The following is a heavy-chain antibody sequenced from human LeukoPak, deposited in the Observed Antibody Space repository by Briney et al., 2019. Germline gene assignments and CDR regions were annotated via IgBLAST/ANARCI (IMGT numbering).Heavy chain of an antibody. CDR2: INTNTGNP. V-gene: IGHV7-4-1*02. Sequence: ASVKVSCKASGYTFTNYAMNWVRQAPGQGLEWMGWINTNTGNPTYAQGFTGRFVFSLDTSVSTAYLQISSLKAEGTAVYYCARRSGYGGYVNFDYWGQGTLVTVSS. J-gene: IGHJ4*02. CDR3: ARRSGYGGYVNFDY. D-gene: IGHD5-12*01. CDR1: GYTFTNYA.